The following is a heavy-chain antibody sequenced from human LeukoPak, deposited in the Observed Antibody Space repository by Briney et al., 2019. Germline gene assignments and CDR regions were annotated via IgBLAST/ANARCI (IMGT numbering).Heavy chain of an antibody. J-gene: IGHJ4*02. V-gene: IGHV3-48*03. Sequence: PGGSLRLSCAASGFTFSSYEMNWVRQAPGKGLEWVSYISSSGSTIYYADSVKGRFTISRDNAKNSQYLQMNSLRAEDTAVYYCARDRSRRSLFDYWGQGTLVTVSS. D-gene: IGHD1-14*01. CDR3: ARDRSRRSLFDY. CDR2: ISSSGSTI. CDR1: GFTFSSYE.